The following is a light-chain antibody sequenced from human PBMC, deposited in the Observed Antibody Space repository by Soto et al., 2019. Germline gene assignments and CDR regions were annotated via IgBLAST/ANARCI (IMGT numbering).Light chain of an antibody. J-gene: IGKJ5*01. CDR1: QNIISW. CDR2: AAS. Sequence: DIQMTQSPSTVSASVGDRVTITCRASQNIISWLAWYQQQPGRAPKLLIYAASILQSGVPSRFSRSGSGTDFPPTIHRLQPEDFATYYCQQAYGFPVTFGQGTRLEIK. V-gene: IGKV1-12*01. CDR3: QQAYGFPVT.